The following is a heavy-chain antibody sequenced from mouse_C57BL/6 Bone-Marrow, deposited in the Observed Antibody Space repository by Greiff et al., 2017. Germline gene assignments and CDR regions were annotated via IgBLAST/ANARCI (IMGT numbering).Heavy chain of an antibody. CDR1: GFSLTSYG. CDR2: IWSGGST. V-gene: IGHV2-2*01. CDR3: ARNGGSWRGFAY. D-gene: IGHD3-1*01. J-gene: IGHJ3*01. Sequence: QVQLKESGPGLVQPSQCLSITCTVSGFSLTSYGVHWVRQSPGKGLEWLGVIWSGGSTDYNAAFISRLSISKDNSKSQVFFKMNRLQAADTDIYYCARNGGSWRGFAYWCQGTLVTVSA.